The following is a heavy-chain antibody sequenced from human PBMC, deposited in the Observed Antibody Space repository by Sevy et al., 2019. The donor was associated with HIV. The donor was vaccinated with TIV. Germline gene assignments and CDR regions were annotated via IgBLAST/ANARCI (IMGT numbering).Heavy chain of an antibody. Sequence: GGSLRLSCSASGFTFSSYAMHWVRQAPGKGLEYVSAISSNGGSTYYADSVKGRFTISRDNSKNTLYLQMSSLRAEDTAVYYCVKDRNFGGVIVNKEMDYWGQGTLVTVSS. CDR3: VKDRNFGGVIVNKEMDY. V-gene: IGHV3-64D*06. CDR1: GFTFSSYA. D-gene: IGHD3-3*01. J-gene: IGHJ4*02. CDR2: ISSNGGST.